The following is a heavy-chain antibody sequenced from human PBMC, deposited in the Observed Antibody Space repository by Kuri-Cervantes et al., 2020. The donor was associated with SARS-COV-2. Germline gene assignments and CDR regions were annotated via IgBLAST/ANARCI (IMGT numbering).Heavy chain of an antibody. CDR1: GFTFDDYG. J-gene: IGHJ4*02. V-gene: IGHV3-21*01. D-gene: IGHD2-8*02. Sequence: GESLKISCAASGFTFDDYGMSWVRQAPGKGLEWVSSISSGSEYILYADSAKGRFTISRDNAKNSLFLQMNSLRADDTAIYYCARFETGVSTTGTENWGQGTLVTVSS. CDR3: ARFETGVSTTGTEN. CDR2: ISSGSEYI.